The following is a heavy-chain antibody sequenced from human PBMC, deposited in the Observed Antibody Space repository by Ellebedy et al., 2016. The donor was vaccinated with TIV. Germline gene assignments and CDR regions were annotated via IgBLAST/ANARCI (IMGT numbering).Heavy chain of an antibody. CDR3: TRGPTHGGFDY. D-gene: IGHD3-16*01. J-gene: IGHJ4*02. V-gene: IGHV3-30*03. Sequence: GESLKISCAASGFTLSASDMHWVRQSPGKGLEWLAHDVVDGYRKYYADSVEGRFTTSRANSKNTVFLQMNSLRPEDTAVYYCTRGPTHGGFDYWGQGTLVTVSS. CDR2: VVDGYRK. CDR1: GFTLSASD.